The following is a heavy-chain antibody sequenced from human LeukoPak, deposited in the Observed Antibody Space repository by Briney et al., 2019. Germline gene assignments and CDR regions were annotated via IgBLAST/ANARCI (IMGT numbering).Heavy chain of an antibody. D-gene: IGHD3-16*02. V-gene: IGHV4-34*01. CDR2: INHSGST. CDR1: GGSFSGYY. CDR3: ARTYYDYVGGSYRYSAFDI. Sequence: SETLSLTCAVYGGSFSGYYWSWLRQPPGKGLEGIGEINHSGSTNYNPSLRSRVTISVDTSKNQFSLKLSSVTAADTAVYYCARTYYDYVGGSYRYSAFDIWGQGTMVTVSS. J-gene: IGHJ3*02.